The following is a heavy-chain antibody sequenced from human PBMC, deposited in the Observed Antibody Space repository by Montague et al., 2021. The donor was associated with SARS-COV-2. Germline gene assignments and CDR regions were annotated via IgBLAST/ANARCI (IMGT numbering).Heavy chain of an antibody. Sequence: SETLSLTCSVSGDSITNHYWSWIRQPAGKGLEWIGRMHFTGETNFSPFFSSRLTMSADTSKNQFSLKLTSATAADTAIYFCARDRFDFGAGRQGTIDFWGQGPLVTVSS. J-gene: IGHJ4*02. V-gene: IGHV4-4*07. CDR1: GDSITNHY. D-gene: IGHD3-10*01. CDR3: ARDRFDFGAGRQGTIDF. CDR2: MHFTGET.